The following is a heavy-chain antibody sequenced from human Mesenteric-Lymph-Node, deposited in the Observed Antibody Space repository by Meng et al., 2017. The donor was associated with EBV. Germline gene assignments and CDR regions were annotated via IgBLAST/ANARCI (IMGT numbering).Heavy chain of an antibody. J-gene: IGHJ4*02. Sequence: QGQVGQAGAEVKKPGASLKVSCKTAGDTFTGYYIHWVRQAPGQGLEWMGRINPNTGGTNYAQKFQGRVTMTRDTSLSTAYMELSRLKSNDSAMYYCARDRSSSWDGGGYWGQGTLVTVSS. D-gene: IGHD6-13*01. CDR3: ARDRSSSWDGGGY. CDR1: GDTFTGYY. V-gene: IGHV1-2*06. CDR2: INPNTGGT.